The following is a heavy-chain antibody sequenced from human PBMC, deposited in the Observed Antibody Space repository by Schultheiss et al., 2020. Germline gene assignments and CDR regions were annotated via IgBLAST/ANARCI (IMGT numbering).Heavy chain of an antibody. J-gene: IGHJ5*02. Sequence: SETLSLTCTVSGGSISSGSYYWSWIRQPAGKGLEWIGRIYTSGSTNYNPSLKSRVTISVDTSKNQFSLELVSVTAADTAVYYCARDRQGPIADQYWFDPWGQGTMVTVSS. CDR3: ARDRQGPIADQYWFDP. D-gene: IGHD6-13*01. CDR1: GGSISSGSYY. CDR2: IYTSGST. V-gene: IGHV4-61*02.